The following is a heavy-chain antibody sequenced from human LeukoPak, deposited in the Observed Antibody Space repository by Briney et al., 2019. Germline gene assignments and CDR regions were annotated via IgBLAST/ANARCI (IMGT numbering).Heavy chain of an antibody. CDR1: GGSISSGDYY. J-gene: IGHJ4*02. V-gene: IGHV4-30-4*01. CDR2: IYYSGST. CDR3: AYGSGSYPPHYFDY. D-gene: IGHD3-10*01. Sequence: NTSETLSLTCTVSGGSISSGDYYWSWIRQPPGKGLEWIGYIYYSGSTYYNPSLKSRVTISVDTSTDQFSLKLSSVTAADTAVYFCAYGSGSYPPHYFDYWGQGTLVTVSS.